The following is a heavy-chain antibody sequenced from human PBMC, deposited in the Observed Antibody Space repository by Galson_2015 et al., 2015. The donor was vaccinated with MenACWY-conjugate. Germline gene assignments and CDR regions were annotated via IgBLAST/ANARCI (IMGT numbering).Heavy chain of an antibody. V-gene: IGHV1-69*13. Sequence: SVKVSWKASGDSFSRYDISWVRQAPGQGLEWMGGIIPIFGTPDYAPKFRARVTISADESTNTAYMELSSLTSDDTAVYYCATRGADCGGDCFVYYFHHWGQGTLVTVSS. CDR1: GDSFSRYD. D-gene: IGHD2-21*02. CDR2: IIPIFGTP. J-gene: IGHJ4*02. CDR3: ATRGADCGGDCFVYYFHH.